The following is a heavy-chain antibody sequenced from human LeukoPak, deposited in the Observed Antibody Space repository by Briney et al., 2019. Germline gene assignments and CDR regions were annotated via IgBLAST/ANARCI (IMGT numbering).Heavy chain of an antibody. D-gene: IGHD6-13*01. CDR1: GFTFSSYG. CDR2: ISYDGSNK. CDR3: AKDLYSSSWYPRYGMDV. Sequence: PVGSLRLSCAASGFTFSSYGMHWVRQAPGKGLEWVAVISYDGSNKYYADSVKGRFTISRDNSKNTLYLQMNSLRAEDTAVYYCAKDLYSSSWYPRYGMDVWGQGTTVTVSS. J-gene: IGHJ6*02. V-gene: IGHV3-30*18.